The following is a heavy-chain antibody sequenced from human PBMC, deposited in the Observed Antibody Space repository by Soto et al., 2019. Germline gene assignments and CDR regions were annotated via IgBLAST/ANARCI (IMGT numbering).Heavy chain of an antibody. J-gene: IGHJ4*02. CDR3: ARVHSSSYHYFNY. D-gene: IGHD6-13*01. V-gene: IGHV3-23*01. CDR1: VFTFSSSA. CDR2: VSGSGGIT. Sequence: GGSLRLSCAASVFTFSSSAMNWVRQAPGKGLEWVSGVSGSGGITYYADSVKGRFTISRDNSKNTLYLQMSSLRAEDTAVYYCARVHSSSYHYFNYWGQGTLVTVSS.